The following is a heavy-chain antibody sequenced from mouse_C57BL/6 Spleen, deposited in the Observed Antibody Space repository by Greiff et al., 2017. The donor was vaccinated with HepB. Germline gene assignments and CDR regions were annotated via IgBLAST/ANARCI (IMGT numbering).Heavy chain of an antibody. CDR3: AREDYGNYGFAY. Sequence: VQLQQSGAELARPGASEKMSCKASGYTFTSYTMHWVKQRPGQGLEWSGYINPSSGYTKYNQKFKDKATLTADKSSSTAYMQLSSLTSEDSAVYYCAREDYGNYGFAYWGEGTPCTDSP. CDR1: GYTFTSYT. CDR2: INPSSGYT. D-gene: IGHD2-1*01. V-gene: IGHV1-4*01. J-gene: IGHJ3*01.